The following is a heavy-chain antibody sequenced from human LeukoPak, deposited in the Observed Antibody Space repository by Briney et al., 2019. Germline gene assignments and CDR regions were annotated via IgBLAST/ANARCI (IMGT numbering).Heavy chain of an antibody. V-gene: IGHV3-48*01. CDR3: ARDRWFGESLPAHFDY. CDR1: GFTFSSYS. J-gene: IGHJ4*02. Sequence: GGSLRLSCAASGFTFSSYSMNWVRQAPGKGLEWISYISSTANTIYYADSVKGRFTISRDNAENSLSLQMNSLRAEDTAVYYCARDRWFGESLPAHFDYWGQGTLVTVSS. D-gene: IGHD3-10*01. CDR2: ISSTANTI.